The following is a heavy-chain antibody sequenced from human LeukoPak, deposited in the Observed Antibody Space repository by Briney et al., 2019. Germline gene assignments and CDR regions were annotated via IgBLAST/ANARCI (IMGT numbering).Heavy chain of an antibody. CDR2: IKQDGSEK. Sequence: PGGSLRLSCAASGFTFSGYGMNWVRQAPGKGLEWVANIKQDGSEKNYVDSVKGRFTISRDNAKNSLYLQINSLRVEDTSVYYCAGGSGWLVDYWGQGTLVTVSS. D-gene: IGHD2-15*01. CDR3: AGGSGWLVDY. V-gene: IGHV3-7*04. CDR1: GFTFSGYG. J-gene: IGHJ4*02.